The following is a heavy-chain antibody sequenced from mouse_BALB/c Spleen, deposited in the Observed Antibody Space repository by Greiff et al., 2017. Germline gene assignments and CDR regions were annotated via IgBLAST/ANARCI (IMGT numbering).Heavy chain of an antibody. Sequence: VQLQQSGAELVKPGASVKLSCTASGFNIKDTYMHWVKQRPEQGLEWIGRIDPANGNTKYDPKFQGKATITADTSSNTAYLQLSSLTSEDTAVYYCARNEDYGWFAYGGQGTLVTVSA. V-gene: IGHV14-3*02. CDR2: IDPANGNT. D-gene: IGHD2-4*01. CDR3: ARNEDYGWFAY. CDR1: GFNIKDTY. J-gene: IGHJ3*01.